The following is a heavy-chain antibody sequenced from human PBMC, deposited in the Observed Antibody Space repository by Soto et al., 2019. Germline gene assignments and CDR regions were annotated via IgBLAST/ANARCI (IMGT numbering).Heavy chain of an antibody. Sequence: QVQLVESGGGVVQPGRSLRLSCAASGFTFSHYGVHWVRQAPGKGLEWVALISYDGSNEHYADSVKGRFTISRDNSKYTLYLQMNSLTAEDTAVYYCAKISILGYCSGGSCYGAAFDIWGQGTMVTVSS. CDR1: GFTFSHYG. D-gene: IGHD2-15*01. CDR3: AKISILGYCSGGSCYGAAFDI. J-gene: IGHJ3*02. V-gene: IGHV3-30*18. CDR2: ISYDGSNE.